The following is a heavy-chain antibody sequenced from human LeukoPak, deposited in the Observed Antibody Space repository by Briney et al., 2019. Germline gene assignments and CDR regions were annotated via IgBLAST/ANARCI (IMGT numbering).Heavy chain of an antibody. V-gene: IGHV3-30-3*01. CDR1: GFTFSSYA. CDR3: ARDILITMIVVVMRGYGMDV. Sequence: GGSLRLSCAASGFTFSSYAMSWVRQAPGKGLEWVAVISYDGSNKYYADSVKGRFTISRDNSKNTLYLQMNSLRAEDTAVYYCARDILITMIVVVMRGYGMDVWGQGTTVTLSS. D-gene: IGHD3-22*01. CDR2: ISYDGSNK. J-gene: IGHJ6*02.